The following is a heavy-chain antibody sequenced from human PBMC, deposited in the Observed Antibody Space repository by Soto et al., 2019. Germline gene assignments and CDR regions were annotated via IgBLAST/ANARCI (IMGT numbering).Heavy chain of an antibody. J-gene: IGHJ6*02. CDR2: IYYSGST. CDR3: ARGGSGFFLLHLLYGMDV. V-gene: IGHV4-31*03. CDR1: GGSISSGGYY. D-gene: IGHD3-22*01. Sequence: ASETLSLTCTVSGGSISSGGYYWSWIRQHPGKGLEWIGYIYYSGSTYYNPSLKSRVTISVDTSKNQFSLKLSSVTAADTAVYYCARGGSGFFLLHLLYGMDVWGQGTMVTVSS.